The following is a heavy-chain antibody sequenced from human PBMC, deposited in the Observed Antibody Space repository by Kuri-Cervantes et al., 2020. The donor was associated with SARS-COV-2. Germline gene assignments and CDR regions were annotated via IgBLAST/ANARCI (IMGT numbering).Heavy chain of an antibody. CDR1: GYSFTSYW. J-gene: IGHJ4*02. CDR2: IDPSNSYT. D-gene: IGHD7-27*01. V-gene: IGHV5-10-1*01. CDR3: ARLKWGSNDY. Sequence: KVSCKGSGYSFTSYWISWVRQMPGKGLEWMGRIDPSNSYTNYSPSFQGHVTISADKSISTAYLQWSSLKASDTAMYYCARLKWGSNDYWGQGTLVTVSS.